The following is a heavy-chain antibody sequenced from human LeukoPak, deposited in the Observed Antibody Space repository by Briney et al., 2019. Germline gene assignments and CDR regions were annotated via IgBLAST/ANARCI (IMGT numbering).Heavy chain of an antibody. CDR3: ARDQSGPSGYYYYYYMDV. CDR2: FNPYNGET. V-gene: IGHV1-18*01. Sequence: ASVKVSCKASGYTLTNYGFSWVRQAPGQGLEWMGWFNPYNGETKYTQKLQGRVTMTTDTSSGTAYMELRSLTSDHTAVSYCARDQSGPSGYYYYYYMDVWGKGTTVTVSS. J-gene: IGHJ6*03. D-gene: IGHD6-25*01. CDR1: GYTLTNYG.